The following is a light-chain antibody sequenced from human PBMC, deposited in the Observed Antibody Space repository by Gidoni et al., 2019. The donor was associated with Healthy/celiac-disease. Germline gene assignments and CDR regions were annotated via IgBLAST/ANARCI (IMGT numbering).Light chain of an antibody. V-gene: IGKV1-13*02. CDR3: QQFNSYPLT. Sequence: AIQLTQSPSSLSASVRDRVTSTCPASQGISSALAWYQQKPGKAPKLLIYEASSLESGVPSRFSGSGSGTDFTLNISSLQAEDVATYYCQQFNSYPLTFGGGTKVEIK. CDR1: QGISSA. CDR2: EAS. J-gene: IGKJ4*01.